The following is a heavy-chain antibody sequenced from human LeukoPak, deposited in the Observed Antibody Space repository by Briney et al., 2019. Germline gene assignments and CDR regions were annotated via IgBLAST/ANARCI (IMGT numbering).Heavy chain of an antibody. CDR2: ISSSGSTI. V-gene: IGHV3-48*03. CDR3: ARDAPWGYGDYYYGMDV. J-gene: IGHJ6*02. D-gene: IGHD4-17*01. Sequence: GGSLRLSCAASGFTFSSYEMNWVRQAPGKGLEWVSYISSSGSTIYYADSVKGRFTISRDNAKNSLYLQMNSLRAEDTAVYYCARDAPWGYGDYYYGMDVWGQGTTVTVSS. CDR1: GFTFSSYE.